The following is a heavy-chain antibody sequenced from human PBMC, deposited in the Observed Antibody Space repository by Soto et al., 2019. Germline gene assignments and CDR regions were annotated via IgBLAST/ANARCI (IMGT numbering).Heavy chain of an antibody. V-gene: IGHV3-7*05. Sequence: EVQLVESGGGLVQPGGSLRLSCAASGFTFSSYWMSWVRQAPGKGLEWVANIKQDGSEKYYVDSVKGRFTISRDNAKNALYLQMNSLRGEDSAVYYCARDDDSNYVFFNEGLNWSDPWGQGTLVTVSS. D-gene: IGHD4-4*01. J-gene: IGHJ5*02. CDR2: IKQDGSEK. CDR1: GFTFSSYW. CDR3: ARDDDSNYVFFNEGLNWSDP.